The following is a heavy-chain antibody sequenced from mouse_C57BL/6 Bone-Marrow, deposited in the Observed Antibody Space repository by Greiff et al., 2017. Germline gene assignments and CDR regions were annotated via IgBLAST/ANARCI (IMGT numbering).Heavy chain of an antibody. CDR2: ISDGGSYT. CDR1: GFTFSSYA. V-gene: IGHV5-4*01. Sequence: EVQGVESGGGLVKPGGSLKLSCAASGFTFSSYAMSWVRQTPEKRLEWVATISDGGSYTYYPDNVKGRFTISRDNAKNNLYLQMRHLKSEDTARYYCARYDHAMDYWGQGTSVTVSS. J-gene: IGHJ4*01. D-gene: IGHD2-3*01. CDR3: ARYDHAMDY.